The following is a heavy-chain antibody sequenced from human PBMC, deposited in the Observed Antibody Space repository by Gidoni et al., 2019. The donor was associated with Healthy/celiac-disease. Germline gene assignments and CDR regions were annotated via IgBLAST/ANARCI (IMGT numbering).Heavy chain of an antibody. CDR2: IRSKTYGGTT. CDR3: TRDSGLRY. Sequence: EVQLVESGGGLVQPGRSRRPSCTPSGFTFRDYAMSWFRQAPGKGLGGVGFIRSKTYGGTTEYAASVKGRFTISRDDSKSIAYLHMNSLKTEDTAMYYCTRDSGLRYWGQGTLVTVSS. J-gene: IGHJ4*02. V-gene: IGHV3-49*03. CDR1: GFTFRDYA. D-gene: IGHD3-22*01.